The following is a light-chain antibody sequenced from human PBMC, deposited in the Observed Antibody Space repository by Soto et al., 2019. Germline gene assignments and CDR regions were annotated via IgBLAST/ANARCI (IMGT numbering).Light chain of an antibody. CDR3: EEDDNWPWT. J-gene: IGKJ1*01. V-gene: IGKV3-11*01. CDR1: QSVRST. CDR2: DAS. Sequence: ETVLTQSPATLSLSPGARASLTCRASQSVRSTLAWYQHKPGQAPRLLIYDASNRATGIPGRFSGSGSGTDFTLTISNLEPEDFPVYYCEEDDNWPWTFGQGDNVESK.